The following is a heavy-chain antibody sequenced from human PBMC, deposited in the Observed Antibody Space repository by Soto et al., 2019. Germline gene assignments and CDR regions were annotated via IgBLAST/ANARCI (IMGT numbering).Heavy chain of an antibody. J-gene: IGHJ4*02. CDR1: GFTLRNYA. CDR2: ISANDVGT. D-gene: IGHD1-20*01. CDR3: TKAKNDYNWDNRPPFDY. Sequence: GGSLRLSCEASGFTLRNYAMTWVRQAPGKGLEWVSLISANDVGTYYAESVKTRFTISTDQSRNTVYLQMDSLRADDTAIYYCTKAKNDYNWDNRPPFDYWGQGTLVTVSS. V-gene: IGHV3-23*01.